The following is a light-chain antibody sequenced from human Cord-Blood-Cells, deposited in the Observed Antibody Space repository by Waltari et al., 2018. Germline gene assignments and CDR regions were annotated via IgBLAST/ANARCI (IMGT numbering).Light chain of an antibody. CDR3: QAWDSSSVV. CDR2: QDR. Sequence: SYELTQPPSVSVSPGQTASIPCSGDKWGDKYACWYQQKPGQSPVLVIYQDRKRPSGIPERFSGSNSGNTATLTISGTQAMDEADYYCQAWDSSSVVFGGGTKLTVL. J-gene: IGLJ2*01. V-gene: IGLV3-1*01. CDR1: KWGDKY.